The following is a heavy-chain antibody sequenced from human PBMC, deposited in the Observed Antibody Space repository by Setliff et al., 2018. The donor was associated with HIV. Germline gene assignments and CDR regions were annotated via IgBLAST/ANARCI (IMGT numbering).Heavy chain of an antibody. CDR1: GGTLNDYA. D-gene: IGHD1-26*01. Sequence: SVMVSCKASGGTLNDYAITWVRQAPGQGLEWMGGIIPIFGTSNYAQKFQGRVTITADESTSTAYMELSSLRFEDTAVYYCAEGAGSYFDYWGQGTLVTVSS. CDR2: IIPIFGTS. V-gene: IGHV1-69*13. CDR3: AEGAGSYFDY. J-gene: IGHJ4*02.